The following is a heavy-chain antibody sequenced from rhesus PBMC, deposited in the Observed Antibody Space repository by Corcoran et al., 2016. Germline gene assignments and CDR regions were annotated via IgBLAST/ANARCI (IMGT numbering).Heavy chain of an antibody. J-gene: IGHJ4*01. CDR3: VRSGSSWASFAN. CDR2: IGGSSGST. V-gene: IGHV4-127*01. CDR1: GDSISANW. D-gene: IGHD6-13*01. Sequence: QVQLQVSGPGLVKPSETLSLICIVSGDSISANWWSWIRQSSGKGLEWIAHIGGSSGSTNYNPSLKSRVTISKDTAKNQFSLTLISVTAADTAMYYCVRSGSSWASFANWGQGVLVTVSS.